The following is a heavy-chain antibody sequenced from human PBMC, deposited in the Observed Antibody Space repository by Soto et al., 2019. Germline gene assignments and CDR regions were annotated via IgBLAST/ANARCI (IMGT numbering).Heavy chain of an antibody. CDR3: TTAPSVATIRNRAYFYYYGMDV. J-gene: IGHJ6*02. V-gene: IGHV3-15*07. CDR1: CFTFSNAW. D-gene: IGHD5-12*01. Sequence: TGGAPRISCAAPCFTFSNAWMNWVRQAPGEGREGVGRIKSKTDGGTTDYAAPVKGRFTISRDDSKNTLYLQMNSLKTEDTAVYYCTTAPSVATIRNRAYFYYYGMDVWGQGTTVTVS. CDR2: IKSKTDGGTT.